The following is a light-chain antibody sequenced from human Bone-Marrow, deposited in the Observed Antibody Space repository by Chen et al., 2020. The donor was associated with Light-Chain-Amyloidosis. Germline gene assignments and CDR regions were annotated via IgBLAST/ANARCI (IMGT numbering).Light chain of an antibody. CDR2: WAS. Sequence: DIVMTQFPDSLAGSLGERATINCKSSQSVLDSSNNKNYLAWYQQKPGQPPKVLISWASTRESGVPDRFSGSGSWTDFTLTISNVQAEDVAVYHCQQFFSTLTFGQGTKLEIK. J-gene: IGKJ2*01. CDR1: QSVLDSSNNKNY. CDR3: QQFFSTLT. V-gene: IGKV4-1*01.